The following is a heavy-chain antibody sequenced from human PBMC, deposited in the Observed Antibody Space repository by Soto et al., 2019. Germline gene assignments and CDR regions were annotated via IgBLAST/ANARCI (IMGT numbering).Heavy chain of an antibody. Sequence: GGSLRLSCAASGFTFSSYAMSWVRQAPGKGLEWVSAISGSGGSTYYADSVKGRFTISRDNSKNTLYLQMNSLRAEDTAVYYCAKAKGYDFWSGYYTGYYFDYWGQGTLVTVSS. CDR3: AKAKGYDFWSGYYTGYYFDY. D-gene: IGHD3-3*01. J-gene: IGHJ4*02. V-gene: IGHV3-23*01. CDR1: GFTFSSYA. CDR2: ISGSGGST.